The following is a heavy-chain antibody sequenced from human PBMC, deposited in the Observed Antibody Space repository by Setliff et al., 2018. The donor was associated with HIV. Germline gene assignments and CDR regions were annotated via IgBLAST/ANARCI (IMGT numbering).Heavy chain of an antibody. CDR3: ARDPGGDTSGYLIYYYDY. V-gene: IGHV3-23*01. CDR2: ISGSGDTI. Sequence: PGGSLRLSCAPSGFRFSDYTMTWVRQAPGKGLECVSGISGSGDTIYYADSVKGRFTISRDNSKKTLYLQMNSLRAEDTAVYYCARDPGGDTSGYLIYYYDYWGQGTLVTVSS. J-gene: IGHJ4*02. CDR1: GFRFSDYT. D-gene: IGHD3-22*01.